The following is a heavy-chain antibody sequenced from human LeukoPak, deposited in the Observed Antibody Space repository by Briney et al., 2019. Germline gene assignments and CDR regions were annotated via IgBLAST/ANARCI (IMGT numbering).Heavy chain of an antibody. CDR1: GGSIRSYS. Sequence: SETLSLTCTVSGGSIRSYSWGWIRQPPGKALEWIGYLYYSGSTDYNPSLRSRVTISSDTSKNQFSLRLSSVTAADTAVHYCAKDGREYSFDYWGQGSLVTVYS. V-gene: IGHV4-59*01. CDR2: LYYSGST. D-gene: IGHD2/OR15-2a*01. CDR3: AKDGREYSFDY. J-gene: IGHJ4*02.